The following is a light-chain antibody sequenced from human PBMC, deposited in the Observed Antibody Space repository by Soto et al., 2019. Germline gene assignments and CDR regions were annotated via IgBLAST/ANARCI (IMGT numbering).Light chain of an antibody. J-gene: IGLJ2*01. V-gene: IGLV2-8*01. CDR3: SSYAGSNNFV. Sequence: QSVLTQPPSASGSPGQSVTISCTGTSSDVGGYNYVSWYQQHPGKAPKLMFNEVSKRPSGVPDRFYGSKSGNTASLTVSGLQAEDEADYYCSSYAGSNNFVFGGGTKVTVL. CDR1: SSDVGGYNY. CDR2: EVS.